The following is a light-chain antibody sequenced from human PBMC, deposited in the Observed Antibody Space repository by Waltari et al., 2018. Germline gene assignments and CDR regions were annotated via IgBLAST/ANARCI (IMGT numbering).Light chain of an antibody. J-gene: IGKJ1*01. CDR1: QWVSRA. Sequence: EIVLTQSPGTLSLSPAESATLSCRASQWVSRALAWYQQNHGQAPRLLIYGASNRATGIPDRFSGSGSGTDFSLIISRLEPEDFAVYYCQHYVSLPVTFGQGTKVEIK. CDR3: QHYVSLPVT. CDR2: GAS. V-gene: IGKV3-20*01.